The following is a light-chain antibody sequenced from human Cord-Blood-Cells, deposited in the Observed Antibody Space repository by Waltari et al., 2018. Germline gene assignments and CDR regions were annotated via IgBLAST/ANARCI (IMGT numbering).Light chain of an antibody. V-gene: IGLV2-14*01. J-gene: IGLJ3*02. Sequence: QSALTQPASVSGYTGQSLTISCTGTSSAAGGYNYVSLYQQPPGKAPNLMIYDVRNRPAGVSNRFSGAKTVNTASLTMSGLQAEDEADYYCSSYTSSSALVFGGGTKLTVL. CDR1: SSAAGGYNY. CDR2: DVR. CDR3: SSYTSSSALV.